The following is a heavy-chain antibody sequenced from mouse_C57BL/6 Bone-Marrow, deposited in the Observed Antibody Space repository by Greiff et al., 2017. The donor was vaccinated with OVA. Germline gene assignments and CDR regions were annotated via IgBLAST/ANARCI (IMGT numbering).Heavy chain of an antibody. CDR3: AWGDYFDY. V-gene: IGHV1-64*01. CDR2: IHPNSGST. CDR1: GYTFTSYW. J-gene: IGHJ2*01. Sequence: VQLQQPGAELVKPGASVKLSCKASGYTFTSYWMHWVKQRPGQGLEWIGMIHPNSGSTNYNEKFKGKATLTADKSSSTAYMQLSSLTSEDSAVYYCAWGDYFDYWGQGTTLTVSS.